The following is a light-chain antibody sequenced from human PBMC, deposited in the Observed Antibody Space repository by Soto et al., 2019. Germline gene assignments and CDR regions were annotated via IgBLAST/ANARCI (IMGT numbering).Light chain of an antibody. V-gene: IGKV1-5*03. CDR2: KAS. J-gene: IGKJ1*01. CDR1: QSISSW. Sequence: DVQMTQSTSTLSASVGDRVTITCRASQSISSWLAWYQQKPGKAPNLLIYKASTLESGVPSRFSGSGSGTEFTLTISSLQPDDFATYYCQQYNSFTWTFAQGTKVDI. CDR3: QQYNSFTWT.